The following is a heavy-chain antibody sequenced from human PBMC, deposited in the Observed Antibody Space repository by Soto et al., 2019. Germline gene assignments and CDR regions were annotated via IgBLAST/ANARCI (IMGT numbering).Heavy chain of an antibody. CDR1: GYSFTSYW. CDR3: ARLFRDDFLAPSYYYYYMDV. CDR2: IYPGDSDT. J-gene: IGHJ6*03. V-gene: IGHV5-51*01. D-gene: IGHD3-3*01. Sequence: GESLKISCKGSGYSFTSYWIGWVRQMPGKGLEWMGIIYPGDSDTRYSPSFQGQVTISADKSISTAYLQWSSLKASDTAMYYCARLFRDDFLAPSYYYYYMDVWGKGTTVTVSS.